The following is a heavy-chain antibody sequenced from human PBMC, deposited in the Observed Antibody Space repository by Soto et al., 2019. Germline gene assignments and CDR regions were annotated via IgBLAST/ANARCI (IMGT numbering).Heavy chain of an antibody. Sequence: QGQLVQSGAEVKKPGSSVKVSCKASGGTLNKHAITWVRRAPGQGLEWLGGIIPMFGIPNYPQKFQGRVIITADDSTNTSHMELSSLTSDDTAVYFCARGGTSGWLKGAYDVWGQGTMVTVSS. D-gene: IGHD6-19*01. J-gene: IGHJ3*01. CDR2: IIPMFGIP. CDR3: ARGGTSGWLKGAYDV. CDR1: GGTLNKHA. V-gene: IGHV1-69*01.